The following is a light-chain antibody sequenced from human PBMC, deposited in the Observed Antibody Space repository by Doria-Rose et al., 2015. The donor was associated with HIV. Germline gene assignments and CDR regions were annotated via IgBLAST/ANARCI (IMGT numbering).Light chain of an antibody. CDR2: WSS. V-gene: IGKV4-1*01. CDR3: QQYYDTPS. J-gene: IGKJ3*01. CDR1: QSLLYTSKNY. Sequence: DIQMTQSPESLGMSLGERATLNCKSNQSLLYTSKNYLAWCQQKPGQPPNLLIYWSSTRQSGVPARFSGSGSGTDFTLTISSLEAEDVAVYYCQQYYDTPSFGPGTTVDIK.